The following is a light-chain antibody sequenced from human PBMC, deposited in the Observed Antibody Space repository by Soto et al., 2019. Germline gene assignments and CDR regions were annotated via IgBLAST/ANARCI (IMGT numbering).Light chain of an antibody. CDR1: SSDVGSYNL. CDR2: EVT. V-gene: IGLV2-14*02. J-gene: IGLJ1*01. Sequence: QSALTQPASVSGSPGQSITISCAGTSSDVGSYNLVSWYQQRPGKAPEIIIYEVTKRPSGLSSRFSGSKSGNTASLTISGLQAEDEADYYCSSYTTSAPYVFGSGTKVTVL. CDR3: SSYTTSAPYV.